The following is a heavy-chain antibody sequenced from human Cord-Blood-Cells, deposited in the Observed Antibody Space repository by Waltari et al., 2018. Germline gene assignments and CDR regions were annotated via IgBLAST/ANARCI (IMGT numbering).Heavy chain of an antibody. CDR1: GGSISGYY. CDR2: IYTSGST. J-gene: IGHJ4*02. CDR3: ARAFIANWYYFDY. V-gene: IGHV4-4*07. D-gene: IGHD7-27*01. Sequence: QVQLQESGPGLVKPSETLSLTCTVSGGSISGYYWSWIRQPAGKGLEWIGRIYTSGSTNYNPSHKGRVTMSVDTSKNQFSLKLSSVTAADTAVYYCARAFIANWYYFDYWGQGTLVTVSS.